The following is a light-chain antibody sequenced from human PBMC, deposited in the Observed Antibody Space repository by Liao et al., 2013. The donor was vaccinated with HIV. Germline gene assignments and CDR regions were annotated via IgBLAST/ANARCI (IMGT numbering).Light chain of an antibody. V-gene: IGLV3-1*01. J-gene: IGLJ3*02. CDR3: QAWDSSTACVV. CDR1: NIGTHS. Sequence: SYVLTQPPSVSMAPGQTARISCGGDNIGTHSVNWYQQKPGQSPVLVTYQDSMRPSGIPERFSGSNSGNTATLTISGTQAMDEADYYCQAWDSSTACVVFGGGTKLTVL. CDR2: QDS.